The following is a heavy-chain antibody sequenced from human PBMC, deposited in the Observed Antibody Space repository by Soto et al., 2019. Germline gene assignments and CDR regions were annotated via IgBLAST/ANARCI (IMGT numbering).Heavy chain of an antibody. CDR2: IKQDGSEK. CDR1: GFTFSNYW. D-gene: IGHD1-7*01. Sequence: RLSCAASGFTFSNYWMSWVRQAPGKGLEWVANIKQDGSEKYYVDSVKGRFTISRDNAKNLLYLQMKSLRAEDTAVYYCARVSYNWNYVAYYYYMDVWGKGTTVTVS. J-gene: IGHJ6*03. CDR3: ARVSYNWNYVAYYYYMDV. V-gene: IGHV3-7*01.